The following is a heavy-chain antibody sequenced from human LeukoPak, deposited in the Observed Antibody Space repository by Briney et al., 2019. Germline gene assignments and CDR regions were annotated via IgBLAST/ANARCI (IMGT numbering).Heavy chain of an antibody. D-gene: IGHD6-13*01. J-gene: IGHJ6*03. CDR3: AREQQPGGYYYYMDV. Sequence: PGGSLRLSCAASGFPFSSYGMHWVRQAPGKGLEYVSTISSNGASTYYANSVKGRFTISRDNSKNTLYLQMGSLRAEDMAVYYCAREQQPGGYYYYMDVWGKGTTVTVSS. V-gene: IGHV3-64*01. CDR2: ISSNGAST. CDR1: GFPFSSYG.